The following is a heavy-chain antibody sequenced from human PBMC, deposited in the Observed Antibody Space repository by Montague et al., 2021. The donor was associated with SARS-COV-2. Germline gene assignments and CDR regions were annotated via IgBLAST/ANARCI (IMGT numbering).Heavy chain of an antibody. CDR1: GYSISSGYY. V-gene: IGHV4-38-2*02. CDR3: AEGEWELHNY. Sequence: SETLSLTCTVSGYSISSGYYWGWIRQPPGKGLEWIGSIYHSGSTYYNPSLKSRVTISVDTSKNQFSLKLSTVTAADTAVYYCAEGEWELHNYWGQGTLVTVSS. J-gene: IGHJ4*02. CDR2: IYHSGST. D-gene: IGHD1-26*01.